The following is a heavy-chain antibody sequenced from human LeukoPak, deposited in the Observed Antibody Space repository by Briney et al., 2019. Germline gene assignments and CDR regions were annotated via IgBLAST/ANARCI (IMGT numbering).Heavy chain of an antibody. CDR1: GGSISSYY. Sequence: PSETLSLTCTVSGGSISSYYWSWIRQPPGKGLEWIGDIYYSGNTAYNTSLTSRVTMSVDTSKTQLSLKRTSVTAADTAVYYCAGDLGASPGINWFDPCGQGTLVTVSS. V-gene: IGHV4-59*01. J-gene: IGHJ5*02. CDR3: AGDLGASPGINWFDP. CDR2: IYYSGNT. D-gene: IGHD2/OR15-2a*01.